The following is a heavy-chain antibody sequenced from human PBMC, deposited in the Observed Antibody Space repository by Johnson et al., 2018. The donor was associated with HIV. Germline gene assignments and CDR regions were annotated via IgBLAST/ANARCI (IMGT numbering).Heavy chain of an antibody. J-gene: IGHJ3*02. D-gene: IGHD1-26*01. CDR2: ISYDGSNK. CDR1: GFTFSSYG. CDR3: ARDRIGGADYDAFDI. Sequence: QVQLVESGGGVVQPGRSLRLSCAASGFTFSSYGMHWVRQAPGKGLEWVAVISYDGSNKYYADSVKGRFPISRDNSKNTRSLQMNSLRAEDTAGYNWARDRIGGADYDAFDIWGQGTMVTGSS. V-gene: IGHV3-30*03.